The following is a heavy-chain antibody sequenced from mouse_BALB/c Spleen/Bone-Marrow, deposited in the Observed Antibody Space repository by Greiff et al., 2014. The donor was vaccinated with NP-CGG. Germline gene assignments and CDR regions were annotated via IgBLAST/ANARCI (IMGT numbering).Heavy chain of an antibody. V-gene: IGHV7-3*02. D-gene: IGHD1-1*01. J-gene: IGHJ2*01. Sequence: DVMLVESGGGLVQPGGSLRLSCATSGFTFTDYYMSWVRQPPGKALEWLGFIRNKANGYTTEYSASVKGRSTISRDNSQSILYLQMNTLRAEDSATYYCARDRGGLLHDYWGQGTTLTVSS. CDR1: GFTFTDYY. CDR3: ARDRGGLLHDY. CDR2: IRNKANGYTT.